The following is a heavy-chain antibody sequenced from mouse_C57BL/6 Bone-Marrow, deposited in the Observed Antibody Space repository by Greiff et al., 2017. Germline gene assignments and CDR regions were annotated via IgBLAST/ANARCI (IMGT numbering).Heavy chain of an antibody. CDR1: GYTFTSYW. CDR2: IDPSDSYT. J-gene: IGHJ2*01. D-gene: IGHD4-1*01. CDR3: ARPVGTSYYFDY. V-gene: IGHV1-69*01. Sequence: QVQLQQPGAELVMPGASVKLSCKASGYTFTSYWMHWVKQRPGQGLEWIGEIDPSDSYTNYNQKFKGKSTLTVDKSSSTAYMQLGSLTSEDSAVYYCARPVGTSYYFDYWGQGTTLTVSS.